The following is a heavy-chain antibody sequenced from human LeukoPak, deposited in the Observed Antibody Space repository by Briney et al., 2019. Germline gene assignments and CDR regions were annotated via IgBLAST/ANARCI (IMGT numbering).Heavy chain of an antibody. V-gene: IGHV1-2*02. CDR3: ARDQPEPEFDAFDI. D-gene: IGHD1-14*01. Sequence: ASVKVSCKASGYTFTGYYMHWVRQAPGQGLEWMGWINPNSGGTNYAQKFQGRVTMTRDTSISTAYMELSRLRSDDTAVYYCARDQPEPEFDAFDILGQGTMVTVCS. CDR1: GYTFTGYY. J-gene: IGHJ3*02. CDR2: INPNSGGT.